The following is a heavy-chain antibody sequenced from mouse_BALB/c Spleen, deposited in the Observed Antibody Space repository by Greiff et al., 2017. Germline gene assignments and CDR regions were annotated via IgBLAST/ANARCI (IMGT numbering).Heavy chain of an antibody. CDR1: GYTFTSYW. D-gene: IGHD1-3*01. CDR2: INPSTGYT. V-gene: IGHV1-7*01. Sequence: VQLQQSGAELAKPGASVKMSCKASGYTFTSYWMHWVKQRPGQGLEWIGYINPSTGYTEYNQKFKDKATLTADKSSSTAYMQLSSLTSEDSAVYYCARWTKEDYWGQGTTRTVSS. J-gene: IGHJ2*01. CDR3: ARWTKEDY.